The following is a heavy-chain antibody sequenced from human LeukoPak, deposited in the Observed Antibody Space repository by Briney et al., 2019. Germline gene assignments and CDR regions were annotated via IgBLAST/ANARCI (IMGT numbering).Heavy chain of an antibody. Sequence: GGSLRLSCAASGFTFTNYAMSWVRQAPGKGLEWVSGMSGSGSSTYYADSVKGCFTISRDNSKNMLYLQMNSLRAEDTALYYCAKDLEAYYYADIDYWGQGTLVTVSS. J-gene: IGHJ4*02. D-gene: IGHD3-10*01. V-gene: IGHV3-23*01. CDR1: GFTFTNYA. CDR2: MSGSGSST. CDR3: AKDLEAYYYADIDY.